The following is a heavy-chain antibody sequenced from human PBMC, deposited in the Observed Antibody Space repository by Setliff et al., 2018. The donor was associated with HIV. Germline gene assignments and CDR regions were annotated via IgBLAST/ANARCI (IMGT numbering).Heavy chain of an antibody. CDR2: INIDGGST. V-gene: IGHV3-74*01. CDR1: GFTFRSYW. D-gene: IGHD3-16*01. CDR3: ARDRFRGGVGTGLAEY. J-gene: IGHJ4*02. Sequence: GGSLRLSCAASGFTFRSYWMYWVRQPPGKGLVWVSRINIDGGSTNYADSVKDRFTISRDNAKNTLYLQMNGLSAEDTAVYYCARDRFRGGVGTGLAEYWGQGTVVTVSS.